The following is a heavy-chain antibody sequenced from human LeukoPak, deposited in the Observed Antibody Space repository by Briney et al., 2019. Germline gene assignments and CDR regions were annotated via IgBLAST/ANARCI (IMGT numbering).Heavy chain of an antibody. J-gene: IGHJ4*02. Sequence: GASVKVSCKASGYTFTSYGISWVRQAPGQGLEWMGWISAYNGNTNYAQKLQGRVTMTTDTSTSTAYMELRSLRSDDTAVYYCARDASRLNWNYFDYWGQGTLVTVSS. CDR1: GYTFTSYG. CDR2: ISAYNGNT. CDR3: ARDASRLNWNYFDY. V-gene: IGHV1-18*01. D-gene: IGHD1-1*01.